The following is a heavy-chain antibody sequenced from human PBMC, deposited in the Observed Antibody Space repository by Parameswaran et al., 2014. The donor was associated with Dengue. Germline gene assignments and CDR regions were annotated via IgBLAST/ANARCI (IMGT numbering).Heavy chain of an antibody. D-gene: IGHD3-10*01. J-gene: IGHJ6*03. V-gene: IGHV3-11*05. CDR2: IDSSSRFT. CDR1: GISFTDNY. CDR3: ARDASGSYKGYMDV. Sequence: GESLKISCAASGISFTDNYMSWIRQAPGKGLEWVSYIDSSSRFTNYADSVKGRFTISRDNAKNSLYLQMNSLRAEDTAVYYCARDASGSYKGYMDVWGKGDHGHRLL.